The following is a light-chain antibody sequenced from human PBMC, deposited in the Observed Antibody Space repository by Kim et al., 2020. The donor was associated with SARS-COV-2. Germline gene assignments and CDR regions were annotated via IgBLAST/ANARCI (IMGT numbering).Light chain of an antibody. V-gene: IGKV1-5*03. J-gene: IGKJ2*01. Sequence: RSASVGDRDTITCRASQSIGNSLAWYQQKPGKAPKLLIYKASTLESGVPLRFSGSGSGTEFTLTISSLQPDDFASYYCQQHSSYSAFGQGTKLEI. CDR2: KAS. CDR1: QSIGNS. CDR3: QQHSSYSA.